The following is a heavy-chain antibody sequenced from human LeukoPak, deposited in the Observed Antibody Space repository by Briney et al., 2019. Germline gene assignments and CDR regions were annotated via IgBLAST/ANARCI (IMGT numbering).Heavy chain of an antibody. V-gene: IGHV4-61*02. D-gene: IGHD6-6*01. CDR3: ARGGVEGIGARSFDY. J-gene: IGHJ4*02. CDR1: GGSISSGSYY. CDR2: IYTSGST. Sequence: SQTLSLTCTVSGGSISSGSYYWSWIRQPAGKGLEWIGRIYTSGSTNYNPSLKSRVTISVDTSKNQFSLKLCSVTAADTAVYYCARGGVEGIGARSFDYWGQGTLVTVSS.